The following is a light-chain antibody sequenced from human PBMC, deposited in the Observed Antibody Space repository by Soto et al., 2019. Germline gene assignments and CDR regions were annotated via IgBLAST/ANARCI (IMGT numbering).Light chain of an antibody. CDR3: ASWDDSLDGMV. Sequence: QLVLTQPPSVSGTPGQTVTISCSGSTSNLGSNGVNWYQQFPGSAPKLLIYANYQRPSGVPDRFSGSKSATSASLAINGLQSEDEADFYCASWDDSLDGMVFGGGTKLTVL. CDR1: TSNLGSNG. J-gene: IGLJ2*01. CDR2: ANY. V-gene: IGLV1-44*01.